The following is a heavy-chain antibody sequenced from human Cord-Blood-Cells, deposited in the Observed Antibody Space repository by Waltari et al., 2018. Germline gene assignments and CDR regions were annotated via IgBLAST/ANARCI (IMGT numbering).Heavy chain of an antibody. V-gene: IGHV3-53*02. J-gene: IGHJ4*02. CDR1: RLSDRSNS. Sequence: VQLVENGGGLIQPGGSLSLSCPASRLSDRSNSMSGVRQAPGKGLEWVSVIYSGGSTYYADSVKGRFTISRDNAKNTLYLQMNSLRAEDTAVYYCARSDYWGQGTLVTVSS. CDR2: IYSGGST. CDR3: ARSDY.